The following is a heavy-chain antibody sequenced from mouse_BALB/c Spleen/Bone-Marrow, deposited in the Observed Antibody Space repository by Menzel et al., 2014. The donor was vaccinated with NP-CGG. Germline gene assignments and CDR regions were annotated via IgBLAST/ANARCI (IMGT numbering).Heavy chain of an antibody. V-gene: IGHV5-9*02. Sequence: EVKLVESGGGLGKPGGSLKLSCAASGFAFSSYDMSWVRQTPEKRLEWVATFSSGDNYTYYPDSVKGRFTLSRDNARNTLYLQMTSLRSEDTAFYYCARQGTGTGYFDYWGQGTTLTVSS. D-gene: IGHD4-1*01. CDR1: GFAFSSYD. CDR2: FSSGDNYT. CDR3: ARQGTGTGYFDY. J-gene: IGHJ2*01.